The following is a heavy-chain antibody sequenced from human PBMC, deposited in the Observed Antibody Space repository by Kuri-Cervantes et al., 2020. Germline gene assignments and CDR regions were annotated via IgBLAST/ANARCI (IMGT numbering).Heavy chain of an antibody. Sequence: GESLKISCAASGFTFSSYWMHWVRQAPGKGLEWVGFIRSKAYGGTTEYAASVKGRFTISRDDSKSIPYLQMNSLKTEDTAVYYCTRSPATTMIVVVIHLDYWGQGTLVTVSS. J-gene: IGHJ4*02. CDR2: IRSKAYGGTT. V-gene: IGHV3-49*04. D-gene: IGHD3-22*01. CDR1: GFTFSSYW. CDR3: TRSPATTMIVVVIHLDY.